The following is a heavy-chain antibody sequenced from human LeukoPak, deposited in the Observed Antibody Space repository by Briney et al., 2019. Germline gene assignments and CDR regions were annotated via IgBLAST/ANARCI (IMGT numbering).Heavy chain of an antibody. V-gene: IGHV3-30*18. CDR1: GFTFSSYG. D-gene: IGHD6-13*01. J-gene: IGHJ6*02. Sequence: PGRSLRLSCAASGFTFSSYGMHWVRQAPGKGLEWVAVISYDGSNKYYADSVKGRFTISRDNSKNTLYLQMNSLRAEDTAVYYCAKDLREQPRYGMDVWGQGTTVTVSS. CDR3: AKDLREQPRYGMDV. CDR2: ISYDGSNK.